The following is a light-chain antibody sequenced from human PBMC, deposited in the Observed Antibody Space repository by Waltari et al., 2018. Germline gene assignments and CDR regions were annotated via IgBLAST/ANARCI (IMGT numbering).Light chain of an antibody. J-gene: IGLJ3*02. V-gene: IGLV2-11*01. Sequence: QSALTQPRSVSGSPGQSVTISCTGTSSDVGGYNYVSWYQQHPGKAPKLMIYDVSKRPSGVPDRFSGSKSGNTASLTISGLQAEDEADYYCCSYAGNLGVFGGGTKLTVL. CDR2: DVS. CDR1: SSDVGGYNY. CDR3: CSYAGNLGV.